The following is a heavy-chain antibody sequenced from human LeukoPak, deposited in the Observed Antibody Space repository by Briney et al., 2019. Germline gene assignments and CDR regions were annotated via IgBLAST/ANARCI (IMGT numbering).Heavy chain of an antibody. CDR1: GGIFNTYA. J-gene: IGHJ4*02. V-gene: IGHV1-18*01. Sequence: ASVKVSCKASGGIFNTYAISWVRQAPGQGLEWMGWISGYNGNTNYAQKLQGRVTMTTDTSTSTAYMELRSLRSDDTAVYYCARARGAAAAVFDYWGQGTLVTVSS. CDR3: ARARGAAAAVFDY. D-gene: IGHD6-13*01. CDR2: ISGYNGNT.